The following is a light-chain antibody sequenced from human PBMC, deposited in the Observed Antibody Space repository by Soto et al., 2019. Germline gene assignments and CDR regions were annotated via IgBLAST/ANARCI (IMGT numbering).Light chain of an antibody. Sequence: QSVLTQPPSASGSPGQSVAISCTGTSSDVGGYNYVSWYEQHPGKAPKLMIYEVNKRPSGVADRVSGSKSGNTASLTVSGLQAEDQADYYCTSSAGSSKVFGTGTQGTVL. CDR1: SSDVGGYNY. V-gene: IGLV2-8*01. CDR2: EVN. J-gene: IGLJ1*01. CDR3: TSSAGSSKV.